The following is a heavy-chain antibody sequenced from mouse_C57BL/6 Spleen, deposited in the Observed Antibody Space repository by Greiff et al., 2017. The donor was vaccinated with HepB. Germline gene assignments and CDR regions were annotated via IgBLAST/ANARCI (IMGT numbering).Heavy chain of an antibody. D-gene: IGHD3-2*02. CDR2: INPNNGGT. Sequence: EVQLQQSGPELVKPGASVKISCKASGYTFTDYYMNWVKQSHGKSLEWIGDINPNNGGTSYNQKFKGKATLTVDKSSSTAYMELRSLTSEDSAVYYCAGGGTAQATMGFAYWGQGTLVTVSA. J-gene: IGHJ3*01. CDR1: GYTFTDYY. V-gene: IGHV1-26*01. CDR3: AGGGTAQATMGFAY.